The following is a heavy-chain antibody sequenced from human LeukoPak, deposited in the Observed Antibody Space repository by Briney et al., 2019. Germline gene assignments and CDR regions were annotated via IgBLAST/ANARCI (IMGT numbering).Heavy chain of an antibody. CDR2: IYSGGST. CDR1: GFTVSSNY. V-gene: IGHV3-53*01. Sequence: GGSLRLSCAASGFTVSSNYMSWVRQAPGKGLEWVSVIYSGGSTYYADSVKGRFTISRDNAKNSLYLQMNSLRAEDTAVYYCAREDIVVVPVARDDAFDIWGQGTMVTVSS. D-gene: IGHD2-2*01. J-gene: IGHJ3*02. CDR3: AREDIVVVPVARDDAFDI.